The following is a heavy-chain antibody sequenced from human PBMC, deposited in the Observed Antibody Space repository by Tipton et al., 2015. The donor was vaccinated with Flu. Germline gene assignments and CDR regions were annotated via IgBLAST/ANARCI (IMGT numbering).Heavy chain of an antibody. J-gene: IGHJ4*02. CDR2: MYYSGST. CDR3: ARLSYYDVDLKNFYFDY. V-gene: IGHV4-59*08. D-gene: IGHD3-10*02. Sequence: GLVKPSETLSLTCTVSGGSIGSYYWSWIRQAPGKGLEWIGFMYYSGSTSYTPSLKSRVTISVDTSKNHFSLRLSSVTAADTAVYYCARLSYYDVDLKNFYFDYWGQGALVTVSS. CDR1: GGSIGSYY.